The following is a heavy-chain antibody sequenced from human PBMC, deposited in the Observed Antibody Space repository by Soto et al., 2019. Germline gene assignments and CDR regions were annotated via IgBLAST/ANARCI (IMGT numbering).Heavy chain of an antibody. CDR3: ARSVAVPGAHIDY. CDR1: GGSISGSD. CDR2: VYYTGST. J-gene: IGHJ4*02. D-gene: IGHD6-19*01. V-gene: IGHV4-59*01. Sequence: PSDTLSLTCSVSGGSISGSDWIWIRQSPGKGLEWLGYVYYTGSTNYSPSLRSRVSISVDTSKNEFSLRLSSVTAADTAVYVCARSVAVPGAHIDYWGQGTQVTVSS.